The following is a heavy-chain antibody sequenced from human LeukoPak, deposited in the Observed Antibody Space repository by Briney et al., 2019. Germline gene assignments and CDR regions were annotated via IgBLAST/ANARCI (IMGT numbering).Heavy chain of an antibody. J-gene: IGHJ4*02. CDR1: GFTFSSYA. V-gene: IGHV3-23*01. CDR3: AKEREQWLVLGVVVY. D-gene: IGHD6-19*01. CDR2: ISGSGGST. Sequence: PGGSLRLSCAASGFTFSSYAMSRVRQAPGKGLEWVSAISGSGGSTYYADSVKGRFTISRDNSKNTLYLQMNSLRAEDTAVYYCAKEREQWLVLGVVVYWGQGTLVTVSS.